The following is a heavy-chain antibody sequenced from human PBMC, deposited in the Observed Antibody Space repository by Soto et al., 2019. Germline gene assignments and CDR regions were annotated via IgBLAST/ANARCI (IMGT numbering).Heavy chain of an antibody. CDR2: INPSGGST. CDR3: AKAREQQLMRVGMDV. D-gene: IGHD6-13*01. J-gene: IGHJ6*02. Sequence: ASVKVSCKASGYTFTSYYMHWVRQAPGQGLEWMGIINPSGGSTSYAQKFQGRVTMTRDTSTSTVYMELSSLRAEDTAIYYCAKAREQQLMRVGMDVWGHGTTVTVS. CDR1: GYTFTSYY. V-gene: IGHV1-46*01.